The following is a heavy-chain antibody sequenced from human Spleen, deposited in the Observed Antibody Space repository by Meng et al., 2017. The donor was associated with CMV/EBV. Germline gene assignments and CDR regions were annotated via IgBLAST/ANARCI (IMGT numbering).Heavy chain of an antibody. V-gene: IGHV3-53*01. CDR1: GFTVSGNY. Sequence: GESLKISCAASGFTVSGNYMTWVRQAPGKGLEWVSVIYSGGSTYYAASVKGRFTISRDNAKNSLFLQMNSLRVEDTAIYYCARDRRPSSYLGLAVWGQGTTVTVSS. CDR3: ARDRRPSSYLGLAV. J-gene: IGHJ6*02. CDR2: IYSGGST.